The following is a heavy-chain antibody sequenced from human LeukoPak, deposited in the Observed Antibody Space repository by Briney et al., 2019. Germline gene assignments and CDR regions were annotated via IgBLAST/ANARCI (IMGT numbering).Heavy chain of an antibody. D-gene: IGHD4/OR15-4a*01. Sequence: ASVKVSCKASGYTFINYYMHWVRQAPGQGLEWMGIINLSGGSTHYPQKFQDRVTMTRDTSTSTVYMELSSLRSEDTAVYYCARDLDYGEKSEDYWGQGTLVTVSS. CDR1: GYTFINYY. CDR3: ARDLDYGEKSEDY. V-gene: IGHV1-46*01. CDR2: INLSGGST. J-gene: IGHJ4*02.